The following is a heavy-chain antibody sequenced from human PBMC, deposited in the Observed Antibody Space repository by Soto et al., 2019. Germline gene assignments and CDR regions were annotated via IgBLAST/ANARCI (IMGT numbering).Heavy chain of an antibody. Sequence: ASVKVSCKASGYTFTGYYMHWVRQAPGQGLEWMGWINPNSGGTNYAQKFQGRVTMTRDTSISTAYMELSRLRSDDTAVYYCARDDRYSSGWYDYWGQGTLVTVSS. CDR3: ARDDRYSSGWYDY. V-gene: IGHV1-2*02. CDR1: GYTFTGYY. J-gene: IGHJ4*02. CDR2: INPNSGGT. D-gene: IGHD6-19*01.